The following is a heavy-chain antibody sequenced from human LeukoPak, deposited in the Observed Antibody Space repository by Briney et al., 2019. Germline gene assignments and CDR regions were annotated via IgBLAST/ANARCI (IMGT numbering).Heavy chain of an antibody. V-gene: IGHV1-46*01. D-gene: IGHD3-9*01. CDR1: GYRFTNNY. J-gene: IGHJ4*02. CDR2: INPSGGNT. Sequence: ASVKVSCKTSGYRFTNNYMHWVRQAPGQGLEWMGIINPSGGNTNYAQKFQGRVAMTRDTSTSTVYMELSGLRSEDTAVYFCARDQGLTGYFDYWGQGTLVTVSS. CDR3: ARDQGLTGYFDY.